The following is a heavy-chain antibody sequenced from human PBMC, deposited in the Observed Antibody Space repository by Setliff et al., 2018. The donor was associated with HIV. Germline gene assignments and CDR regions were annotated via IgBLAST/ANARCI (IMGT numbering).Heavy chain of an antibody. V-gene: IGHV4-61*02. CDR1: GDSISSGGYY. J-gene: IGHJ3*02. Sequence: PSETLSLTCTVSGDSISSGGYYWSWIRQPAGQGLEWIGRIYTRGNTNYNPSTNENPSLKSRITISLETSRNQFSLRVTSVTATDTAVYYCTRQSPVAGSGAFDIWGQGTMDTASS. CDR2: IYTRGNT. D-gene: IGHD6-19*01. CDR3: TRQSPVAGSGAFDI.